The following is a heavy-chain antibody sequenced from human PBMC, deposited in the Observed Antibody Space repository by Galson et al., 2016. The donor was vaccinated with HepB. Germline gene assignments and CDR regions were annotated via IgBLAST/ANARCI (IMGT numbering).Heavy chain of an antibody. CDR3: ARSDCSSTSCYGNDPFDI. CDR2: IYYSGST. J-gene: IGHJ3*02. D-gene: IGHD2-2*01. Sequence: ETLSLTCTVSGGSFSSSSYYWGWIRQPPGKGLEWIGSIYYSGSTYYNPPLKIRVTISVDTSKNQFSLKLSSVTAADTAVYYCARSDCSSTSCYGNDPFDIWGQGTMVTVSS. V-gene: IGHV4-39*01. CDR1: GGSFSSSSYY.